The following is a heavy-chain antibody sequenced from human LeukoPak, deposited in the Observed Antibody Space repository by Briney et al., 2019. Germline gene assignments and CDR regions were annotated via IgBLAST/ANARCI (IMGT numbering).Heavy chain of an antibody. CDR3: ARGTNNLYYFDY. CDR1: GFTFSSYW. J-gene: IGHJ4*02. D-gene: IGHD1/OR15-1a*01. V-gene: IGHV3-7*04. Sequence: GGSLRLSCAASGFTFSSYWMSWIRQAPGKGLEWVANINQNEREIYYADSVKGRFTISRDNSKNTLYLQMNSLRAEDTAVYYCARGTNNLYYFDYWGQGTLVTVSS. CDR2: INQNEREI.